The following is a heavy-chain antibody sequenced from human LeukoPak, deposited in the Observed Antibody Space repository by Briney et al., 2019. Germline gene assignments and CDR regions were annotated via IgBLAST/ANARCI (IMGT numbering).Heavy chain of an antibody. Sequence: PSETLSLTCTVSGGSISSGSYYWSWIRQPPGKGLEWIGYIYYSGSTNYNPSLKSRVTISVDTSKNQFSLKLSSVTAADTAVYYCAREEDADGSGRGIDYWGQGTLVTVSS. J-gene: IGHJ4*02. CDR2: IYYSGST. CDR1: GGSISSGSYY. D-gene: IGHD3-10*01. V-gene: IGHV4-61*01. CDR3: AREEDADGSGRGIDY.